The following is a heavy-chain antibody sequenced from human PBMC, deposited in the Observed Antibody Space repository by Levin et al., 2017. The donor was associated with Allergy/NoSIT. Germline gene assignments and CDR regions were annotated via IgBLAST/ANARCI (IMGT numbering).Heavy chain of an antibody. CDR1: GFTFSSYE. V-gene: IGHV3-48*03. CDR2: ISSSGSTI. CDR3: ARGHYSSSWPTWFDP. Sequence: LSLTCAASGFTFSSYEMNWVRQAPGKGLEWVSYISSSGSTIYYADSVKGRFTISRDNAKNSLYLQMNSLRAEDTAVYYCARGHYSSSWPTWFDPWGQGTLVTVSS. J-gene: IGHJ5*02. D-gene: IGHD6-13*01.